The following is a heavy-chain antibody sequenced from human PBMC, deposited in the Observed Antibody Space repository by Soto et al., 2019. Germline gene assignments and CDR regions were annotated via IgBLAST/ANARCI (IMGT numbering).Heavy chain of an antibody. CDR3: ERAHVTSDQFDY. Sequence: SETLSLTCTVSGGSMSSYYWTWIRQPPGKGLEWIGFIHYGGGTVYNPALRSRVTVSIDTSKNQFSLNLSSVTAADTAVYYCERAHVTSDQFDYWGQGNLVTVSS. J-gene: IGHJ4*02. V-gene: IGHV4-59*12. D-gene: IGHD3-10*02. CDR1: GGSMSSYY. CDR2: IHYGGGT.